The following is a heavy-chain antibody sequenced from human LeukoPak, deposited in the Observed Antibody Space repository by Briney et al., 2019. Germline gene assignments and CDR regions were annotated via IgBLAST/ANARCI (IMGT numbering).Heavy chain of an antibody. Sequence: GGSLRLSCAASGFIFTSYAMNWVRQAPRKGLEWVAVISFDGSDKYYADSVKGRFTISRDNSKNTLYLQMNSLRAEDTAVYYCARDDCSGGSCYSFQGYWGQGTLVTVSS. CDR3: ARDDCSGGSCYSFQGY. D-gene: IGHD2-15*01. CDR1: GFIFTSYA. V-gene: IGHV3-30-3*01. CDR2: ISFDGSDK. J-gene: IGHJ4*02.